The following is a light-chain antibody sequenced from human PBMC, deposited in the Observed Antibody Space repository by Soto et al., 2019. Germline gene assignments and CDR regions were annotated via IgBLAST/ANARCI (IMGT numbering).Light chain of an antibody. V-gene: IGKV1-9*01. CDR2: APS. Sequence: DIQLTQSPSFLSASVGDRVTITCRASQGISSYLAWYQQKPGKAPKLLIYAPSTLQSGVPSRFSGSGSGTEFTLTISSLQPEDFATYYCQQLNSYPRMYTFGQGTKLEIK. CDR3: QQLNSYPRMYT. J-gene: IGKJ2*01. CDR1: QGISSY.